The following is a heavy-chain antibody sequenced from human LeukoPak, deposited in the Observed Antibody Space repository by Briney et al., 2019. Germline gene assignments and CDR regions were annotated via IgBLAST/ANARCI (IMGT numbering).Heavy chain of an antibody. Sequence: KTSETLSLTCTVSGGSISSSTYYWGWIRQPPGKGLEWIGSIYYSGSTYYNPSLKSRVSISVDTSKNQFSLKLTSVTAADTAVYYCARDRNYCGGDCFSFSTHGFDPWGQGTLVTVSS. J-gene: IGHJ5*02. CDR1: GGSISSSTYY. CDR2: IYYSGST. D-gene: IGHD2-21*02. V-gene: IGHV4-39*07. CDR3: ARDRNYCGGDCFSFSTHGFDP.